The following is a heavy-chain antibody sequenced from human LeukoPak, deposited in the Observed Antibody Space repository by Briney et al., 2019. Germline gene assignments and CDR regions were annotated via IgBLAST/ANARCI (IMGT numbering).Heavy chain of an antibody. Sequence: PPETLSLTCAVYGGSFSGYYWSWIRQPPGKGLEWIGYIYYSGITNYNPSLKSRVTISVDTSKNQFSLKLNSVTAADTAVYYCASRSSGWYFEFWGRGTLVTVSS. V-gene: IGHV4-59*01. D-gene: IGHD6-19*01. CDR2: IYYSGIT. CDR3: ASRSSGWYFEF. J-gene: IGHJ4*02. CDR1: GGSFSGYY.